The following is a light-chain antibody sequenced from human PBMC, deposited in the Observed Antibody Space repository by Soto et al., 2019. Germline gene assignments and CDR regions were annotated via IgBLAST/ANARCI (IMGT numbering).Light chain of an antibody. V-gene: IGKV1-5*01. CDR3: QQYSSFLLT. Sequence: DIQMTQSPSTLSASVGDRVTITCRASQRISRSLAWYQQKPGKAPNLLIFDASSLESGVPSRFSGSGFGTEFTLTISSLQPDDFATYDCQQYSSFLLTFGPGTTVDIK. CDR2: DAS. J-gene: IGKJ3*01. CDR1: QRISRS.